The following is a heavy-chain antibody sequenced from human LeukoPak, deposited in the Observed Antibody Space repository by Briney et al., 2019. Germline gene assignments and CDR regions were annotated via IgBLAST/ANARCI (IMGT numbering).Heavy chain of an antibody. J-gene: IGHJ5*02. CDR2: IYSGGST. CDR1: GFTVSSNY. D-gene: IGHD2-21*02. V-gene: IGHV3-66*01. Sequence: GGSLRLSCAASGFTVSSNYMSWVRQAPGKGLEWVSVIYSGGSTYYADSVKGRFTISRDNSKNTLYLQMNSLRAEDTAVYYCARGSPLNCGGDCYSDNWFDPWGQGTLVTVSS. CDR3: ARGSPLNCGGDCYSDNWFDP.